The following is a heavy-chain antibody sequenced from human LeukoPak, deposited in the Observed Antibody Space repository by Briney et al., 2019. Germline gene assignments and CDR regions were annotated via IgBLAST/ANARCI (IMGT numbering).Heavy chain of an antibody. V-gene: IGHV4-39*01. J-gene: IGHJ3*02. D-gene: IGHD3-3*01. CDR2: IYYSGST. CDR3: ARQRADDFWSGYYPDAFDI. CDR1: GGSISSSSYY. Sequence: SSETLSLTCTVSGGSISSSSYYWGWIRQPPGKGLEWIGSIYYSGSTYYNPSLKSRVTISVVTSKNQFSLKLSSVTAADTAVYYCARQRADDFWSGYYPDAFDIWGQGTMVTVSS.